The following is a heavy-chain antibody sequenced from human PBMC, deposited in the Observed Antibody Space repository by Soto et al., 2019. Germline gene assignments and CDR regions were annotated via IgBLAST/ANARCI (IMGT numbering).Heavy chain of an antibody. D-gene: IGHD3-10*01. V-gene: IGHV3-53*01. Sequence: EVQLVESGGGLIQPGGSLRLSCEVSGFSVSGNYMSWVRQAPGKGLDWVSVIYSGGSRYYADFVRGRFTISRDESQNTLYLQMNNLRAEDTAVYYCARSMMVRGVLFDLWGRGSLVSVSS. CDR3: ARSMMVRGVLFDL. CDR2: IYSGGSR. J-gene: IGHJ4*02. CDR1: GFSVSGNY.